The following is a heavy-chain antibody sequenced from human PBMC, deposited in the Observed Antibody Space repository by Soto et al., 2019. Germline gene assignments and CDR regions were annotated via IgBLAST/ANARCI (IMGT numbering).Heavy chain of an antibody. CDR3: AKGRLRSFDWLLSHPYYYYYGMDV. CDR1: GFTFSSYA. J-gene: IGHJ6*02. V-gene: IGHV3-30*04. Sequence: QPGGSLRLSCAASGFTFSSYAIHWARQAPGKGLEWVAVISYDGSNKYYADSVKGRFTISRDNSKNTLYLQMNSLGAEDTAVYYCAKGRLRSFDWLLSHPYYYYYGMDVWGQGTTVTVSS. D-gene: IGHD3-9*01. CDR2: ISYDGSNK.